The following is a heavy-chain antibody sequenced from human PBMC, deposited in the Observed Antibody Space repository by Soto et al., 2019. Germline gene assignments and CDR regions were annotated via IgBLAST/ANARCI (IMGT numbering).Heavy chain of an antibody. Sequence: SETLSLTCAVYGGSFSGYYWSWIRQTPGKGLEWIGEINHSGSTNYNPSLKSRVTISVDTSKNQFSLKLSSVTAADTAVYYCARGVSGGYYYYMDVWGKGTTVTVSS. D-gene: IGHD3-16*01. CDR2: INHSGST. J-gene: IGHJ6*03. V-gene: IGHV4-34*01. CDR3: ARGVSGGYYYYMDV. CDR1: GGSFSGYY.